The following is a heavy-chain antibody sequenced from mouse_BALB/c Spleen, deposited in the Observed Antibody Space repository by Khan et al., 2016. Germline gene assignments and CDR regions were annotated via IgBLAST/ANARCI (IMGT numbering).Heavy chain of an antibody. D-gene: IGHD1-1*01. CDR2: IRSKSNNYAT. CDR3: VRDGSSYRYFDV. J-gene: IGHJ1*01. V-gene: IGHV10-1*02. Sequence: EVQLVESGGGLVQPKGSLKLSCAASGFTFNTYAMNWVRQAPGKGLEWVARIRSKSNNYATYYADSVKDRFTISRDDSQSMLYLQMNNLKTEDTAMYYCVRDGSSYRYFDVWGAGTTVTVSS. CDR1: GFTFNTYA.